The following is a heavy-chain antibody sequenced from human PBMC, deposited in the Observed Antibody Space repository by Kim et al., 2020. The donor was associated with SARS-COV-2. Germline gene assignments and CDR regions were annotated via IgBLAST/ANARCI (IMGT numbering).Heavy chain of an antibody. V-gene: IGHV5-51*01. D-gene: IGHD6-13*01. Sequence: GESLKISCKGSGYSFTNYWIGWVRQMPGQGLEWMGIIYPGDSDTRYSPSFQGQVTISADKSTTTAHLQWSSLKASDTAMYYCARPPSTSSWDFEYWGQGTLVTVSS. CDR2: IYPGDSDT. J-gene: IGHJ4*02. CDR1: GYSFTNYW. CDR3: ARPPSTSSWDFEY.